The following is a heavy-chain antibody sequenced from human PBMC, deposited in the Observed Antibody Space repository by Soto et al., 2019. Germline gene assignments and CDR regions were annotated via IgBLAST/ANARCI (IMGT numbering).Heavy chain of an antibody. J-gene: IGHJ6*02. CDR2: ISSSSSYI. CDR3: ARDLRYYDILTGYYTSLSPGMDV. CDR1: GFTFSSYS. V-gene: IGHV3-21*01. D-gene: IGHD3-9*01. Sequence: PGGSLRLSCAASGFTFSSYSMNWVRQAPGKGLEWVSSISSSSSYIYYADSVKGRFTISRDNAKNSLYLQMNSLRAEDTAVYYCARDLRYYDILTGYYTSLSPGMDVWGQGTTVTVSS.